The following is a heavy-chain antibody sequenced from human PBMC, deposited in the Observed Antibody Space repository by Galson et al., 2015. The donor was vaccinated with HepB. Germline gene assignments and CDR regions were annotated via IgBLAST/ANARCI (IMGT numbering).Heavy chain of an antibody. Sequence: SLRLSCAASGFTFSEHYMDWVRQAPGKGLEWIGRVRDEGHAYRTEYAASVKGRFTISRDDSKASLYLQMNSLKTEDTAVYYCTGLGRRYNVGSPLDCWGQGTLVTVSS. D-gene: IGHD1-1*01. J-gene: IGHJ4*02. CDR2: VRDEGHAYRT. CDR3: TGLGRRYNVGSPLDC. CDR1: GFTFSEHY. V-gene: IGHV3-72*01.